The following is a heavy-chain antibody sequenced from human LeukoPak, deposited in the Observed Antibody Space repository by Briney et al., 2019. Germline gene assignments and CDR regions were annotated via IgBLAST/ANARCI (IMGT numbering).Heavy chain of an antibody. V-gene: IGHV5-51*01. CDR3: ARYPDGSGSYFVY. CDR1: GYSFTSYW. CDR2: IYPGDSDT. Sequence: GESLKISCKGSGYSFTSYWIGWVRQMPGKGLEWMGIIYPGDSDTRYSPSFRGQVTISADKSISTAYLQWSSLKASGTAMYYCARYPDGSGSYFVYWGQGTLVTVSS. D-gene: IGHD3-10*01. J-gene: IGHJ4*02.